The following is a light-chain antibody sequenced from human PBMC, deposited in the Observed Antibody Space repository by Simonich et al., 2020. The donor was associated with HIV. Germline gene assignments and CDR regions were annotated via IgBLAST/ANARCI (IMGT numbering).Light chain of an antibody. CDR3: QQCHSHPRT. CDR2: WAS. CDR1: QSVLYISNNKNY. J-gene: IGKJ2*02. V-gene: IGKV4-1*01. Sequence: DIVMTQSPDSLAVSLGERDTINCKSSQSVLYISNNKNYLAWDQQKPGQHPKLLMYWASTRESGVPDRFSGSGSGTDFTLTISSLQAEDVAVYFCQQCHSHPRTFGQGTKLEIK.